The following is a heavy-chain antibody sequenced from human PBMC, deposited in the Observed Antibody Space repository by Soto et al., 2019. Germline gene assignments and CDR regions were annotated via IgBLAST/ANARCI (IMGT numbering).Heavy chain of an antibody. Sequence: QVQLVESGGGVVQPGRSLRLSCAASGFTFNTYGFHWVRQAPGKGLEWVSVIWSDGNNKYYADSVKGRFTISRDSSKNTLYLQMNSLRVEDTAVYYCARIQLDTIKALDCWGQGTLVTVSS. D-gene: IGHD1-1*01. V-gene: IGHV3-33*01. J-gene: IGHJ4*02. CDR2: IWSDGNNK. CDR3: ARIQLDTIKALDC. CDR1: GFTFNTYG.